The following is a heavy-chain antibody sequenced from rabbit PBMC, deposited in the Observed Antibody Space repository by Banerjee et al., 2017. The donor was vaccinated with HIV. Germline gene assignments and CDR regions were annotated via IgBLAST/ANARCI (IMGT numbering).Heavy chain of an antibody. D-gene: IGHD4-1*01. Sequence: EESGGGLVKPGASLTLTCTASGFSFSSGYYMCWVRQAPGKGPEWIGCIYNGDGSTYYASWVNGRFTISRSTSLNTVTLQMTSLTAADTATYFCAREVDVSGWGVDLWGQGTLVTVS. V-gene: IGHV1S47*01. CDR3: AREVDVSGWGVDL. J-gene: IGHJ3*01. CDR1: GFSFSSGYY. CDR2: IYNGDGST.